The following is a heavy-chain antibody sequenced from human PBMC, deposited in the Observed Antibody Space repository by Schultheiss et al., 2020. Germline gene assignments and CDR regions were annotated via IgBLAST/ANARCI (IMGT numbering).Heavy chain of an antibody. V-gene: IGHV3-74*01. Sequence: GESLKISCAASGFTFSSYWMHWVRQAPGKGLVWVSRINSDGSSTSYADSVKGRFTISRDNSKNTLYLQMNSLRAEDTAVYYCARAPAGMDVWGQGTRVTVSS. J-gene: IGHJ6*02. CDR1: GFTFSSYW. CDR3: ARAPAGMDV. CDR2: INSDGSST.